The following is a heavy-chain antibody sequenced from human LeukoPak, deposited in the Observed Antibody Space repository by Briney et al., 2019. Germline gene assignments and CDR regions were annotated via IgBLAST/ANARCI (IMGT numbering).Heavy chain of an antibody. D-gene: IGHD6-13*01. V-gene: IGHV4-34*01. CDR3: ARGTIYSSSSNFGY. Sequence: SETLSLTCAVYGGSFSGYYWSWSRQPPGKGLEWIGEINHSGSTNYNPSLKSRVTISVDTSKNQFSLKLSSVTAADTAVYYCARGTIYSSSSNFGYWGQGTLVTVSS. J-gene: IGHJ4*02. CDR1: GGSFSGYY. CDR2: INHSGST.